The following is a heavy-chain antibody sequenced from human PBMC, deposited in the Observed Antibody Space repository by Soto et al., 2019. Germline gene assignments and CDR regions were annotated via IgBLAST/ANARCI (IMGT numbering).Heavy chain of an antibody. V-gene: IGHV3-48*01. CDR1: XXXXXXYS. CDR2: ISDYSSTI. J-gene: IGHJ5*01. Sequence: EVQLVESGGGLVQPGGSLSLSCEASXXXXXXYSMXWVXXXPGXGXEWVSYISDYSSTIFYADSLKGRFTISRDNAKNSLYLQMHSLRVENTAVYYCARGGXXGGXXXNXXWFDPWGQGTLVTVSS. D-gene: IGHD2-15*01. CDR3: ARGGXXGGXXXNXXWFDP.